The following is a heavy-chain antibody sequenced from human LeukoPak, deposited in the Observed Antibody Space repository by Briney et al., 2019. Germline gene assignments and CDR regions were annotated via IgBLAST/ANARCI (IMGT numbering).Heavy chain of an antibody. CDR1: GGSVSTSSYY. Sequence: SETLSLTCTVSGGSVSTSSYYWSWIRQPPGKGLEWIGYIYYSGSTNYNPSLKSRVTISVDTSKNQFSLKLSSVTAADTAVYYCARRSHYYDSSGPNWFDPWGQGTLVTVSS. CDR2: IYYSGST. J-gene: IGHJ5*02. D-gene: IGHD3-22*01. CDR3: ARRSHYYDSSGPNWFDP. V-gene: IGHV4-61*01.